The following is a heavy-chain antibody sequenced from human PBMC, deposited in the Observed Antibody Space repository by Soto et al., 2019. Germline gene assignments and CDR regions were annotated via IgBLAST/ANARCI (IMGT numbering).Heavy chain of an antibody. J-gene: IGHJ4*02. CDR2: INAGNGNT. V-gene: IGHV1-3*05. Sequence: QVQLVQSGAEEKKPGASVKVSCKASGYTFTSYAMHWVRQAPGQRLEWMGWINAGNGNTKYSQKFQGRVTITRDTSASPASMELSSLRSDDTAVYYCAGDPDYGDYGTSPADDYWGQGTLVTDSS. CDR1: GYTFTSYA. CDR3: AGDPDYGDYGTSPADDY. D-gene: IGHD4-17*01.